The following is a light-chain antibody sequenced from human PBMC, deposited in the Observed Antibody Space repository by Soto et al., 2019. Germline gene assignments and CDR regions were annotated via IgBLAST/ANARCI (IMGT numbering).Light chain of an antibody. J-gene: IGKJ1*01. Sequence: DIQMTQSPSSLSASVGDTVTITCRASQGISSYLAWYQQKPGKVPKLLIYGASTRATGIPARFSGSGSGTEFTLTISSLQSEDFAVYYCQQYNNWPRTFGQGTKVEIK. CDR2: GAS. CDR3: QQYNNWPRT. V-gene: IGKV1-27*01. CDR1: QGISSY.